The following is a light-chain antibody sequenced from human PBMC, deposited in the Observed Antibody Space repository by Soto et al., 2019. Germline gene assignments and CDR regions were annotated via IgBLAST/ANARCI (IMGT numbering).Light chain of an antibody. CDR2: DAS. V-gene: IGKV3-11*01. CDR1: QCVSSH. CDR3: QQFSSYPLT. J-gene: IGKJ4*01. Sequence: EIVLPQSPATLSLSPGERAPLSCRTSQCVSSHLAWYQQKPGQAPRLLIHDASSRATGTPARFSGSGFGTDFTLTISSLEPEDFAVCYCQQFSSYPLTFGGGTKVDIK.